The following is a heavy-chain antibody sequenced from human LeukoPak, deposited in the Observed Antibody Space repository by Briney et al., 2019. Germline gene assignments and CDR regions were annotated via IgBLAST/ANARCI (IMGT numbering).Heavy chain of an antibody. CDR1: GFTFSSYN. V-gene: IGHV3-21*01. J-gene: IGHJ5*02. Sequence: GGSLRLSCAASGFTFSSYNMNWVRQAPGKGLGLVSSITSSSSYIYYADSLKGRFTISRDNTKNSLYLQMNSLRADDAAGYYFAREMLAAVAAQSWGQGNLVTVSS. CDR2: ITSSSSYI. D-gene: IGHD6-19*01. CDR3: AREMLAAVAAQS.